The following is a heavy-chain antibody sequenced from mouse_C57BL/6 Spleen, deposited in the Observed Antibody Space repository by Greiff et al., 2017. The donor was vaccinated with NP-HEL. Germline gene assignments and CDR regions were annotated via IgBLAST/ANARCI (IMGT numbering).Heavy chain of an antibody. CDR3: AREPRTTVVATRQFAY. Sequence: VQLQQPGTELVKPGASVKLSCKASGYNFTSYWMHWVKQRPGQGLEWIGNINPSNGGTNYNEKFKSKATLTVDKSSSTAYMQLSSLTSEDSAVYYCAREPRTTVVATRQFAYWGQGTLVTVSA. D-gene: IGHD1-1*01. CDR1: GYNFTSYW. J-gene: IGHJ3*01. V-gene: IGHV1-53*01. CDR2: INPSNGGT.